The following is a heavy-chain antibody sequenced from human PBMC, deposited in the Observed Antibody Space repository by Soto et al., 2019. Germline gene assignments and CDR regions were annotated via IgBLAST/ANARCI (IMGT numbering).Heavy chain of an antibody. V-gene: IGHV3-23*01. J-gene: IGHJ6*02. D-gene: IGHD4-4*01. Sequence: LRLSCAASGFTFSSYAMSWVRQAPGKGLEWVSAISGSGGSTYYADSVKGRFTISRDNSKNTLYLQMNSLRAEDTAVYYCAKAPIRVTYYYYYGMDVWGQGTTVTVSS. CDR1: GFTFSSYA. CDR2: ISGSGGST. CDR3: AKAPIRVTYYYYYGMDV.